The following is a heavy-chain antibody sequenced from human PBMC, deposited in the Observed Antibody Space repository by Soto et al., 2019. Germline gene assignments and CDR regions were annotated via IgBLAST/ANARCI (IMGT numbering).Heavy chain of an antibody. Sequence: PGGSLRLSCAASGFTFSSYGMHWVRQAPGKGLEWVAVIWYDGSNKYYADSVKGRFTISRDNSKNTLYLQMNSLRAEDTAVYYCARDLRSSSWYVNKVSAYDIDPWGQGTLVTVSS. CDR1: GFTFSSYG. D-gene: IGHD6-13*01. CDR2: IWYDGSNK. CDR3: ARDLRSSSWYVNKVSAYDIDP. J-gene: IGHJ5*02. V-gene: IGHV3-33*01.